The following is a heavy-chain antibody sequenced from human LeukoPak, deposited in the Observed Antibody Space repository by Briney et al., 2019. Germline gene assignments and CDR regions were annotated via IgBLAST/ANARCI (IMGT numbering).Heavy chain of an antibody. J-gene: IGHJ4*02. V-gene: IGHV3-23*01. Sequence: GGSLRLPCAASGFTFSSYAMSWVRQAPGKGLEWVSAISGSGGSTYYADSVKGRFTISRDNSKNTLYLQMNSLRAEDTAVYYCAKDFGGYCSSTSCYGGFGWGQGTLVTVSS. CDR2: ISGSGGST. CDR1: GFTFSSYA. D-gene: IGHD2-2*01. CDR3: AKDFGGYCSSTSCYGGFG.